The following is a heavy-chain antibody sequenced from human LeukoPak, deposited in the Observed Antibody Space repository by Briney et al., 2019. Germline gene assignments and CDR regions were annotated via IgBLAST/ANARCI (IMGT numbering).Heavy chain of an antibody. D-gene: IGHD6-13*01. CDR2: IYSGGST. Sequence: PGGSLRLSCAASGFTLSSNYMSWVRQAPGKGLEWVSVIYSGGSTYYADSVKGRFTISRDNSKNTLYLQMNSLRAEDTAVYYCARGLSSSWYPFDYWGQGTLVTVSS. CDR3: ARGLSSSWYPFDY. J-gene: IGHJ4*02. CDR1: GFTLSSNY. V-gene: IGHV3-66*01.